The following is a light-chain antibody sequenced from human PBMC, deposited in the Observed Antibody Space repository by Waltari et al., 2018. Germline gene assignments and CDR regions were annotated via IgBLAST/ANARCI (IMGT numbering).Light chain of an antibody. CDR2: QDS. CDR1: TLGDKD. V-gene: IGLV3-1*01. J-gene: IGLJ2*01. CDR3: QAWDSSTLV. Sequence: SYELTQPPSASVSPGPTASLPCSRSTLGDKDVCWYQQKPGQSPVLVIYQDSKRPSGIPERFSGSNSGNTATLTISGTQAMDEADYYCQAWDSSTLVFGGGTKLTVL.